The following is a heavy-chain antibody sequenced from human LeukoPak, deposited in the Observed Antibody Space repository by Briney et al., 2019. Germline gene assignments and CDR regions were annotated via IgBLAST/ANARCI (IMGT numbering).Heavy chain of an antibody. CDR3: ARGTYYYDSSGYYSQDY. D-gene: IGHD3-22*01. J-gene: IGHJ4*02. Sequence: PGGSLILSCAASGFTFSSYAMSWVRQAPGKGLEWVSAISGSGGSTYYADSVKGRFTISRDNSKNTQYLQMNSLRAEDTAVYYCARGTYYYDSSGYYSQDYWGQGTLVTVSS. CDR1: GFTFSSYA. V-gene: IGHV3-23*01. CDR2: ISGSGGST.